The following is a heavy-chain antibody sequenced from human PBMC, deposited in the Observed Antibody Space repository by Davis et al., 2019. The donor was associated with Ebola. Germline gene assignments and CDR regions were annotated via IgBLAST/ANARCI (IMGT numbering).Heavy chain of an antibody. J-gene: IGHJ6*01. CDR1: GFTFSSYD. CDR3: TLLQEHL. V-gene: IGHV3-13*01. CDR2: IGTAGDT. Sequence: GGSLRLSCAASGFTFSSYDMRWVRQATGKGLEWVSAIGTAGDTYYPGSVKGRFTISRENAKNSLYLQMNSLHQGPIGLPPGTLLQEHLWG.